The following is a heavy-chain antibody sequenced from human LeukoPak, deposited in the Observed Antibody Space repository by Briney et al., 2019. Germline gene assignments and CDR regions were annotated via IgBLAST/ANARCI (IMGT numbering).Heavy chain of an antibody. Sequence: SETLSLTCTVSGASFTSNYWSWIRQPPGKGLEWIGYVYYSGTTTYNPSLERRVTMSVDMSKTQFSLRLNSVTATDTAVYYCARLDCGGDCYVDHWGQGTLVTVSS. CDR2: VYYSGTT. V-gene: IGHV4-59*08. CDR1: GASFTSNY. J-gene: IGHJ4*02. CDR3: ARLDCGGDCYVDH. D-gene: IGHD2-21*02.